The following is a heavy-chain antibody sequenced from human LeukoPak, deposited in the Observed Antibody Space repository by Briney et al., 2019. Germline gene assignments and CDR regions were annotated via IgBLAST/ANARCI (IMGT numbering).Heavy chain of an antibody. CDR3: ARGSYCSGGSCYRWFDP. D-gene: IGHD2-15*01. CDR2: IYYSGST. V-gene: IGHV4-59*01. Sequence: SETLSLTCTVSGGSISSYYWSWLRQPPGKGLEWIGYIYYSGSTNYNPSLKSRVTISVDTSKNQFSLKLSSVTAADTAVYYCARGSYCSGGSCYRWFDPWGQGTLVTVSS. CDR1: GGSISSYY. J-gene: IGHJ5*02.